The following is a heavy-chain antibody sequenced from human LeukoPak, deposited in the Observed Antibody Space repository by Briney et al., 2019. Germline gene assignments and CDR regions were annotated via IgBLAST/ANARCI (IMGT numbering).Heavy chain of an antibody. CDR1: GFTFSSYA. Sequence: PGGSLRLSCAASGFTFSSYAMSWVRQAPGKGLEWVSAISGSGGSTYYADSVKGRFTISRDNSKNTLYLQMNSLRAEDTAVYYCARDAEAINIAVAGTVSDYWGQGTLVTVSS. J-gene: IGHJ4*02. CDR2: ISGSGGST. CDR3: ARDAEAINIAVAGTVSDY. D-gene: IGHD6-19*01. V-gene: IGHV3-23*01.